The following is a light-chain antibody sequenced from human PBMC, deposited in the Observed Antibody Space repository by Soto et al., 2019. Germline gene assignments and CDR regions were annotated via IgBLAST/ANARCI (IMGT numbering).Light chain of an antibody. J-gene: IGKJ5*01. CDR2: GAS. Sequence: ENVLAQSPDTLSLSPGERATLSCRASQSVTTKLAWYQQKPGQAPRLLIYGASSRATGIPDRFSGSGSGTDFTLTISRLEPEDFAVYYCQQYGSSLPSTFGQGTRLEIK. V-gene: IGKV3-20*01. CDR1: QSVTTK. CDR3: QQYGSSLPST.